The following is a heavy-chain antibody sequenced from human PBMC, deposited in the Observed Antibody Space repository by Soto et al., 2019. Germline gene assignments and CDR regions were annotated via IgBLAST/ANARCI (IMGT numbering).Heavy chain of an antibody. CDR3: AKGKMTTVTSNFDY. V-gene: IGHV3-9*01. CDR1: GFTFDDYA. J-gene: IGHJ4*02. Sequence: PGGSLRLSCAASGFTFDDYAMHWVRQAPGKGLEWVSGISWNSGSIGYADSVKGRFTISRDNAKNSLYLQMNSLRAEDTALYYCAKGKMTTVTSNFDYWGQGTLVTVSS. D-gene: IGHD4-4*01. CDR2: ISWNSGSI.